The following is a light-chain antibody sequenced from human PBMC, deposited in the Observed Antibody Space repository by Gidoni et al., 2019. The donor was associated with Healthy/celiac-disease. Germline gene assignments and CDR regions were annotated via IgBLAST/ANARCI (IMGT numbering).Light chain of an antibody. V-gene: IGKV3-20*01. CDR3: QQYGSSPPT. CDR1: QSVSSSY. J-gene: IGKJ1*01. Sequence: EIVLTQSPGTLSLSPGERATLSCRASQSVSSSYLAWYQQKPGQAPRLLIDGASSRATGIPDRFICSGSGTDFTLTISRLEPEDFAVYYCQQYGSSPPTFGQGTKVEIK. CDR2: GAS.